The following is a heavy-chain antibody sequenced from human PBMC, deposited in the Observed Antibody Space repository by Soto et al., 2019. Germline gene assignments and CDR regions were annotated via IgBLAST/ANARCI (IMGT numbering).Heavy chain of an antibody. D-gene: IGHD1-26*01. Sequence: QVQLQESGPGLVKPSETLSLTCTVSGGSVSSGSYYWSWIRQPPGKVLEWIGYIYYSGSTNYNPSLKSRVTISVDTSKNQFSLKLSSVTAADTAVYYCARVRGRVGATYRYFDYWGHGTLVTVSS. CDR1: GGSVSSGSYY. J-gene: IGHJ4*01. CDR2: IYYSGST. V-gene: IGHV4-61*01. CDR3: ARVRGRVGATYRYFDY.